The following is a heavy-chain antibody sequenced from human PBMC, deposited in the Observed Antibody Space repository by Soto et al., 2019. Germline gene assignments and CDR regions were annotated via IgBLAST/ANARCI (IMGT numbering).Heavy chain of an antibody. Sequence: GGSLRLSCAASGFTFSSYSMNWVRQAPGKGLEWVSSISSSSSYIYYADSVKGRFTISRDNAKNSLYLQMNSLRAEDTAVYYWARVGQWLVPGNWFDPWGQGTLVTVSS. CDR2: ISSSSSYI. V-gene: IGHV3-21*01. CDR1: GFTFSSYS. CDR3: ARVGQWLVPGNWFDP. D-gene: IGHD6-19*01. J-gene: IGHJ5*02.